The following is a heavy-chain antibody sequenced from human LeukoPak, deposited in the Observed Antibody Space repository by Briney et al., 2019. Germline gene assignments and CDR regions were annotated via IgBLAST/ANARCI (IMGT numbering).Heavy chain of an antibody. Sequence: SETLSLTCTVSGYSISSGYYWGWIRQPPGKGLEWIGSIYHSGSTYYNPSLKSRGTISVDTSKNQFSLKLSSVTAADTAVYYCARTLGGIWSGYYSANWFDPWGQGTLVTVSS. J-gene: IGHJ5*02. CDR1: GYSISSGYY. D-gene: IGHD3-3*01. CDR3: ARTLGGIWSGYYSANWFDP. CDR2: IYHSGST. V-gene: IGHV4-38-2*02.